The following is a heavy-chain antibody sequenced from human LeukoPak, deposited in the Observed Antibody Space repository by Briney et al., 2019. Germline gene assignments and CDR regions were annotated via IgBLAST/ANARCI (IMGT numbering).Heavy chain of an antibody. D-gene: IGHD2-2*01. J-gene: IGHJ6*02. V-gene: IGHV4-59*08. CDR3: ARLTRLAPVGTTYYHSLDV. Sequence: SETLSLTCTVSGGSISGHYWSWIRQPPGKGLEWIGHIYYTGVINYDPSLKSRVTMLVDTSKYQFSLKVTSVTAADTAVYYCARLTRLAPVGTTYYHSLDVWGQGPTVTVSS. CDR1: GGSISGHY. CDR2: IYYTGVI.